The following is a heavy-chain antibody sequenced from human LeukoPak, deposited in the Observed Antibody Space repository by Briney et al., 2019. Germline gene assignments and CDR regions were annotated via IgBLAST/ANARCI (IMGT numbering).Heavy chain of an antibody. Sequence: PPRGSLRLSCAASGFTFSSYAMHWVRQAPGKGLEWVAVISYDGSNKYYADSVKGRFTISRDNSKNTLYLQMNSLRAEDTAVYYCARDGGDDYDFWSGYYLSEYGMDVWGQGTTVTVSS. J-gene: IGHJ6*02. CDR3: ARDGGDDYDFWSGYYLSEYGMDV. CDR1: GFTFSSYA. CDR2: ISYDGSNK. V-gene: IGHV3-30-3*01. D-gene: IGHD3-3*01.